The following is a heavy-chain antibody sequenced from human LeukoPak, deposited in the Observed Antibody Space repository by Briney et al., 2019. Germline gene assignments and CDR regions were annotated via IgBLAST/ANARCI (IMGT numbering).Heavy chain of an antibody. V-gene: IGHV3-11*01. Sequence: GGSLRLSCAASGFSFSDYYMSCIRQAPGKGLEWGSYISSSGNTIYYAASVKGRFTVSRDNSKNTLYLQMNGRRAEDTAVYYCAKGGPPEYYDILTGSRHFDYWGQGTLVTVSS. CDR1: GFSFSDYY. CDR2: ISSSGNTI. CDR3: AKGGPPEYYDILTGSRHFDY. D-gene: IGHD3-9*01. J-gene: IGHJ4*02.